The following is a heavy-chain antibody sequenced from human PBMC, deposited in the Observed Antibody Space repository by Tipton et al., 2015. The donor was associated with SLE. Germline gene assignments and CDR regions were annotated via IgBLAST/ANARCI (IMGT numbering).Heavy chain of an antibody. CDR2: IYYSGDT. CDR1: GGSMTGSY. Sequence: TLSLTCTVSGGSMTGSYWSWVRQPPGRGLEWFGSIYYSGDTHYNPSLNSRVTMSADTARNLFSLRLSSVTTADTAVYYCARGARGNSYGSDEDFDYWGQGTLVTVSS. J-gene: IGHJ4*02. D-gene: IGHD5-18*01. CDR3: ARGARGNSYGSDEDFDY. V-gene: IGHV4-59*01.